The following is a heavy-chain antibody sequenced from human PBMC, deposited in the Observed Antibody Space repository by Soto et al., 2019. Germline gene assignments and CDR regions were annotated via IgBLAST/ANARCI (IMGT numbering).Heavy chain of an antibody. D-gene: IGHD2-2*01. V-gene: IGHV4-39*01. CDR1: GGSISSSSYY. CDR2: IYYSGST. J-gene: IGHJ6*02. CDR3: ASPGYCISASCYYYYGMDV. Sequence: SETLSLTCTVSGGSISSSSYYWGWIRQPPGKGLEWIGSIYYSGSTYYNPSLKSRVTISVDTSKNQFSLKLSSVTAADTAVYYFASPGYCISASCYYYYGMDVWGQGTTVTVSS.